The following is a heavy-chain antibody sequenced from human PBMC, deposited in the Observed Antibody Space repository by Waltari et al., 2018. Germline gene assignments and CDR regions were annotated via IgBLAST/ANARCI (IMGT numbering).Heavy chain of an antibody. V-gene: IGHV3-72*01. Sequence: EVQLVESGGGLVQPGGSLRLSCVASGFSLSDYYMDWVRQGPGKRLEWVGRRIDKVHNYTTEYAASVKGRFTISRDDSERSLVLELNGLKTEDSAVYYCARRYGSGHHFDYWGQGALVTVSS. CDR2: RIDKVHNYTT. CDR1: GFSLSDYY. CDR3: ARRYGSGHHFDY. D-gene: IGHD6-25*01. J-gene: IGHJ4*02.